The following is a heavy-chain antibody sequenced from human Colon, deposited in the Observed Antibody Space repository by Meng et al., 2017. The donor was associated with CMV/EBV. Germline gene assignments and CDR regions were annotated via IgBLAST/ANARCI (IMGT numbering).Heavy chain of an antibody. J-gene: IGHJ2*01. CDR2: IHLNGGT. CDR3: ARGGKGFWFFGL. CDR1: GFAVSGAY. D-gene: IGHD4-23*01. Sequence: EVEVGVSGGGLVQPGGSLRLSCAAFGFAVSGAYMTWVRQAPGKGLEWVSLIHLNGGTTYTDSVKGRFTISRDSSENAVYLQMNSLTGEDTAVYFCARGGKGFWFFGLWGRGTLVTVSS. V-gene: IGHV3-66*01.